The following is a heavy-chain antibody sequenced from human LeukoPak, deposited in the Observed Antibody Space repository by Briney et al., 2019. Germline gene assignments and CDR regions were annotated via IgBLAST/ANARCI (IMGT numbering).Heavy chain of an antibody. CDR2: VIPIFGTA. V-gene: IGHV1-69*13. CDR1: GGTFSSYA. CDR3: ARDRLNYDSSGYWSYYFDY. J-gene: IGHJ4*02. D-gene: IGHD3-22*01. Sequence: SGKVSCQPFGGTFSSYAIGWVRQAHGQLIEWMGAVIPIFGTANYAQKFQGRVTITADESTSTAYMELSSLRSEDTAVYYCARDRLNYDSSGYWSYYFDYWGQGTLVTVSS.